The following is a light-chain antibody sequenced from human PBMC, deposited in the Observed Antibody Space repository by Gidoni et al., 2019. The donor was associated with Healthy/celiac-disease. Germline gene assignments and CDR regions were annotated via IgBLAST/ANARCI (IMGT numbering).Light chain of an antibody. CDR1: QSISSY. J-gene: IGKJ1*01. V-gene: IGKV1-39*01. CDR2: AAS. Sequence: GDRVTITCRASQSISSYLNWYQQKPGKAPKLLIYAASSLQSGVPARFRGSGPGTDFTLTISSLQPEDFATYYCKQSYSTPRTFXQXTKVEIK. CDR3: KQSYSTPRT.